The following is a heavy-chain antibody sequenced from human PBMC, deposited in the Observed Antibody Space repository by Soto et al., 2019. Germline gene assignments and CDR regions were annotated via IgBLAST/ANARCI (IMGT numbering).Heavy chain of an antibody. V-gene: IGHV3-48*02. Sequence: EVQLVESGGGLVQPGGSLRLSCAASGFTFSSYSMNWVRQAPGKGLEWVSYISSSSSTIYYADSVKGRFTISSDNAKNSLYLQMNSLRDEDTAVYYCARDPGPPITMVRGVIVYAANWFDPWGQGTLVTVSS. CDR3: ARDPGPPITMVRGVIVYAANWFDP. CDR1: GFTFSSYS. CDR2: ISSSSSTI. D-gene: IGHD3-10*01. J-gene: IGHJ5*02.